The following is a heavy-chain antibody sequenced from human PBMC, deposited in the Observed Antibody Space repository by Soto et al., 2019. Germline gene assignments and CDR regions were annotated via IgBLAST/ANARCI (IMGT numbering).Heavy chain of an antibody. CDR3: ARSNNYGSEPPYYYCGMDV. J-gene: IGHJ6*02. CDR1: RYTFTCCS. CDR2: ITLYNGNT. D-gene: IGHD3-10*01. Sequence: SVKVSCKASRYTFTCCSLHWLQQAPGQGXERMRWITLYNGNTNYAKKFQGRVTITRDMSLRTAYIELSSLRSEDSAVYYWARSNNYGSEPPYYYCGMDVWGPGTTVT. V-gene: IGHV1-45*02.